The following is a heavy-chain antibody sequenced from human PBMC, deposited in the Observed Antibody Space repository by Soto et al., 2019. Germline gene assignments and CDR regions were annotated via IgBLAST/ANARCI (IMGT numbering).Heavy chain of an antibody. D-gene: IGHD5-12*01. CDR2: IWYDGSNK. Sequence: QVQLVESGGGVVQPGRSLRLSCAASGFTFSSYGMHWVRQAPGKGLEWVAVIWYDGSNKYYADSVKGRFTISRDNSKNTLYLQTNSRRAEYTAVYYCARTSRRDGYNPEDYFDYWGQGTLVTVSS. CDR1: GFTFSSYG. CDR3: ARTSRRDGYNPEDYFDY. J-gene: IGHJ4*02. V-gene: IGHV3-33*01.